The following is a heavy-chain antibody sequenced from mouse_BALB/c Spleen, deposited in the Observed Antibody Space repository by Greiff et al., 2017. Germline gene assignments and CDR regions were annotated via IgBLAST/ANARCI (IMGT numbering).Heavy chain of an antibody. CDR2: ILPGSGST. V-gene: IGHV1-9*01. Sequence: VQLQQSGAELMKPGASVKISCKATGYTFSSYWIEWVTQRPGHGLEWIGEILPGSGSTNYNEKFKGKATFTADTSSNTAYMQLSSLTSEDSAVYYCARSMITTEDDYWGQGTTLTVSS. J-gene: IGHJ2*01. D-gene: IGHD2-4*01. CDR1: GYTFSSYW. CDR3: ARSMITTEDDY.